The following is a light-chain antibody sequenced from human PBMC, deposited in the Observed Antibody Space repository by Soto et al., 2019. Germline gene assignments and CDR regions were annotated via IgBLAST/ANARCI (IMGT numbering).Light chain of an antibody. V-gene: IGKV3D-15*01. CDR1: QSVSGN. Sequence: IVMTQSPATLSVSPGERATVTCRASQSVSGNLAWHQQRPGQAPRLLIYAASTRATGVPGRFSASGSGTDFTLTITGLQSEDVAIYFCQQYYNWPPTFGQGTKVEIK. CDR3: QQYYNWPPT. J-gene: IGKJ1*01. CDR2: AAS.